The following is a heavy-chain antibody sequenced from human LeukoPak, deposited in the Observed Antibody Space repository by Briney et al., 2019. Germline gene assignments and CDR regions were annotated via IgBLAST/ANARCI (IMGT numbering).Heavy chain of an antibody. CDR1: GFTFRNHW. J-gene: IGHJ4*02. Sequence: QPGGSLSLSCAASGFTFRNHWMHWVRQTPGKGLVWVSRISSAGSSTTYADSAKGRFTISRDNAKNTLCLQMNNLRAEDTAMYYCARDQRVTGRPDIDYWGQGTLVIVSS. V-gene: IGHV3-74*03. D-gene: IGHD6-6*01. CDR3: ARDQRVTGRPDIDY. CDR2: ISSAGSST.